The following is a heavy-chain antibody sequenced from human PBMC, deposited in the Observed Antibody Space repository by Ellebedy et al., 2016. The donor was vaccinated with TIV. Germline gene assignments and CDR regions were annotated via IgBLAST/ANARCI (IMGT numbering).Heavy chain of an antibody. Sequence: GESLKISXAASGFTFSSHAVGWVRQAPGKGLEWVSAISGSGGSTYYADSVKGRFTISRDNSKNTLYLQMNSLRAEDTAVYYCAKDETFFDYWGQGTLVTVSS. CDR1: GFTFSSHA. CDR3: AKDETFFDY. D-gene: IGHD2/OR15-2a*01. J-gene: IGHJ4*02. V-gene: IGHV3-23*01. CDR2: ISGSGGST.